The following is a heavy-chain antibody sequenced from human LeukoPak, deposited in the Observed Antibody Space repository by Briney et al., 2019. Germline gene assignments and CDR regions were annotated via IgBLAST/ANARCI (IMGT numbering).Heavy chain of an antibody. CDR3: TGATTVAGSYFDY. J-gene: IGHJ4*02. Sequence: KPSETLSLTCTVSGGSISPFYWSWIRQPPGKGLEWIAYIYYSGSTAYNPSLKSRVAISVDTSKNQFSLKLSSVIAADTAVYYCTGATTVAGSYFDYWGQGTLVTVSS. CDR1: GGSISPFY. D-gene: IGHD6-19*01. V-gene: IGHV4-59*01. CDR2: IYYSGST.